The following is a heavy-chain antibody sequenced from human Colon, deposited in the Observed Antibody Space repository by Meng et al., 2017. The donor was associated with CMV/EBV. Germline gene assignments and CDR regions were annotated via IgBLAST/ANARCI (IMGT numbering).Heavy chain of an antibody. CDR3: AKESPLARAPFDL. V-gene: IGHV3-53*05. CDR2: IYQSGTT. J-gene: IGHJ4*02. CDR1: GFTMGSDY. Sequence: GESLKISWEASGFTMGSDYMSWVRQAPHTGLEWVAVIYQSGTTYYADSVRGRFTISSDHSKNTLYLQLDSLRSDDTAVYFCAKESPLARAPFDLWGQGTPVTVSS. D-gene: IGHD3-9*01.